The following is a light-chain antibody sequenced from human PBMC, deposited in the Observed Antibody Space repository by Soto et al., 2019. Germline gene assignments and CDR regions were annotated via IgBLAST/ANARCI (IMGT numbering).Light chain of an antibody. CDR3: AAWDDSLNGSYV. Sequence: QSVLTQPPSASGTPGQRVTISGFGSSSNIGSNTVNWYQQLPGTAPKLLIYSNNQRPSGVPDRFSGSKSGTSASLAISGLQSEDEADYYCAAWDDSLNGSYVFGTGTKVTVL. V-gene: IGLV1-44*01. CDR1: SSNIGSNT. CDR2: SNN. J-gene: IGLJ1*01.